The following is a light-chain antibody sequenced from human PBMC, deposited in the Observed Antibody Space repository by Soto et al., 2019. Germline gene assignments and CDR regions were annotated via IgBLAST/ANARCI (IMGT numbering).Light chain of an antibody. CDR1: SSDVGGYNY. CDR3: SSYTSSSTLPYV. V-gene: IGLV2-14*01. CDR2: EVS. J-gene: IGLJ1*01. Sequence: ALAQPASVSGSPGQSITISCTGTSSDVGGYNYVSWYQQHPGKAPKLMIYEVSNRPSGVSNRFPGSKSGNTAPLTISGLQAEDEADYYCSSYTSSSTLPYVFGTGTKVTVL.